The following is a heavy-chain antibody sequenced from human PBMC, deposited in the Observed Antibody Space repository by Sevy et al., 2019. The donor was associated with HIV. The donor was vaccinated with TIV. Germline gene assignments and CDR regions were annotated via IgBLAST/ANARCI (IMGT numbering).Heavy chain of an antibody. V-gene: IGHV4-31*03. J-gene: IGHJ6*02. CDR1: GGSISSGGYY. CDR3: AREGIGYCSGGSCYSTYYFGMDV. D-gene: IGHD2-15*01. Sequence: SETLSLTCTVSGGSISSGGYYWSWIRQHPGKGLEWIGYIYYSGSTYYNPSLKSRVTISVDTSKNQFSLKLSSVTAAXXXXXXCAREGIGYCSGGSCYSTYYFGMDVWGQGTTVTVSS. CDR2: IYYSGST.